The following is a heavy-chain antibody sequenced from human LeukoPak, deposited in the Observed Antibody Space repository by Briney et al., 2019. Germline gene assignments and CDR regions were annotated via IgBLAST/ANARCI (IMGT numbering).Heavy chain of an antibody. CDR2: IIPIFGTA. D-gene: IGHD2-15*01. Sequence: SVKVSCKASGYTFTSYGISRVRQAPGQGLEWMGGIIPIFGTANYAQKFQGRVTITADESTSTAYMELSSLRSEDTAVYYCARDLGYCSGGSCYDFDYWGQGTLVTVSS. CDR3: ARDLGYCSGGSCYDFDY. V-gene: IGHV1-69*13. CDR1: GYTFTSYG. J-gene: IGHJ4*02.